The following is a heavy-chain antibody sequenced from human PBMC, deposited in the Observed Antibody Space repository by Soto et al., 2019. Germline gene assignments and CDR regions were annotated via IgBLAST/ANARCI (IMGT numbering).Heavy chain of an antibody. V-gene: IGHV3-23*01. CDR1: GFTFSGYA. D-gene: IGHD2-21*02. Sequence: EVQLLESGGDLVQPGRSLRLSCAASGFTFSGYAMSWVRQAPGKGLEWVSVIHGGGHSAYYADSVKGRFTISRDNSNNTLYLQMSSLRGEDTAVYYCAKNRGRATASWHFDYWGQGTLVTVSS. CDR2: IHGGGHSA. J-gene: IGHJ4*02. CDR3: AKNRGRATASWHFDY.